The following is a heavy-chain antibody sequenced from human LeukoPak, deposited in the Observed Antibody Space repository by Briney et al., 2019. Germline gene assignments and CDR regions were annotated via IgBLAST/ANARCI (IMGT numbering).Heavy chain of an antibody. V-gene: IGHV6-1*01. CDR3: ARTSGYFDY. J-gene: IGHJ4*02. D-gene: IGHD6-19*01. Sequence: SQTLSLTCVISGDSVSSKSAAWNWIRQSPSRGLEWLGRTYYRSKWFNDYAVSVKGRITINPDTSRNQFSLQLNSVTPEDTAVYFCARTSGYFDYWGQGTLVTVSS. CDR1: GDSVSSKSAA. CDR2: TYYRSKWFN.